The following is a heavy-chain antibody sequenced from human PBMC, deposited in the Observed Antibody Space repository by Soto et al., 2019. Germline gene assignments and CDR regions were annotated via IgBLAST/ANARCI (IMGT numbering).Heavy chain of an antibody. V-gene: IGHV1-2*04. Sequence: ASVKVSCKASGYTLTGYYMHWLRQAPGQGLEWMGWINPNSGGTNYAQKFQGWVTMTRDTSISTAYMELSRLRSDDTAVYYCARSRIYESFGGLLVVNWGPGTMV. CDR1: GYTLTGYY. CDR3: ARSRIYESFGGLLVVN. J-gene: IGHJ3*01. CDR2: INPNSGGT. D-gene: IGHD2-15*01.